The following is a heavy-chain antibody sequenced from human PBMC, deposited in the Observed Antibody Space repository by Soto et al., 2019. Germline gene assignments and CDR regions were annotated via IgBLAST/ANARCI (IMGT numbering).Heavy chain of an antibody. J-gene: IGHJ6*02. CDR2: IIPILGIA. CDR3: ARDAPLYGGMDV. D-gene: IGHD4-17*01. Sequence: QVQLVQSGAEVKKPGSSVKVSCKASGGTFSSYTISWVRQAPGQGLEWMGRIIPILGIANYAQKFQGRVTITADKPTSTAYMELSSLRSEDTAVYYCARDAPLYGGMDVWGQGTTVTVSS. CDR1: GGTFSSYT. V-gene: IGHV1-69*08.